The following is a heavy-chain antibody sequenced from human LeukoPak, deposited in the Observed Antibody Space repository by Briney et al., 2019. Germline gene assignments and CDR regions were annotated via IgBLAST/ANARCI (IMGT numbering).Heavy chain of an antibody. J-gene: IGHJ5*02. CDR3: ARVGSSGWYEGANWFDL. CDR2: IYTSGST. V-gene: IGHV4-61*02. D-gene: IGHD6-19*01. CDR1: GGSISSGSYY. Sequence: PSETLSLTCTVSGGSISSGSYYWSWIRQPAGKGLEWIGRIYTSGSTNYNPSLKSLVTISVDTSKNQFSLKLSSVTAADTAVYYCARVGSSGWYEGANWFDLWGQGTLVTVSS.